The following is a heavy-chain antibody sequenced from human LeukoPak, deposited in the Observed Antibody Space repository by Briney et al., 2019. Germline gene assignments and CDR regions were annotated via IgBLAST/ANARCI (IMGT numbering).Heavy chain of an antibody. CDR2: IWYDGSNK. J-gene: IGHJ4*02. CDR3: ARVRGYSYALADY. V-gene: IGHV3-33*08. CDR1: GFTFSSYA. Sequence: AGRSLRLSCAASGFTFSSYAMHWVRQAPGKGLEWVAVIWYDGSNKYYADSVKGRFTISRDNSKNTLYLQMNSLRAEDTAVYYCARVRGYSYALADYWGQGTLVTVSS. D-gene: IGHD5-18*01.